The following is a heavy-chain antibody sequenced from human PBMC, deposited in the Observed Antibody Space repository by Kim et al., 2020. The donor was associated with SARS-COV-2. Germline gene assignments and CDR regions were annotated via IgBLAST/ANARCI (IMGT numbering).Heavy chain of an antibody. D-gene: IGHD2-2*01. Sequence: GGSLRLSCADSGFTFSTYWMYWVRQAPGKGLVWVSRINNDGSRTNYADSVKGRFTISRDNAKNTLYLQMNSLRAEDTAVYYCARPSRTSCPCYYMDVWGKGTTVTVSS. CDR3: ARPSRTSCPCYYMDV. CDR1: GFTFSTYW. CDR2: INNDGSRT. V-gene: IGHV3-74*01. J-gene: IGHJ6*03.